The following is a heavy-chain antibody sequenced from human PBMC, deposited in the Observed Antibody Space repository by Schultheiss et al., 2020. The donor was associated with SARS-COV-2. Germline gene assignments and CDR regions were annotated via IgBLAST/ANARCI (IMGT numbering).Heavy chain of an antibody. V-gene: IGHV4-39*01. CDR1: GGSISSSSYY. CDR3: ARPNFGPQLGYHY. J-gene: IGHJ4*02. Sequence: GSLRLSCTVSGGSISSSSYYWGWIRQPPGKGLEWIGSIYYSGSTYYNPSLKSRVTISVDTSKNQFSLKLSSVTAADTAVYYCARPNFGPQLGYHYWGQGTLVTVSS. CDR2: IYYSGST. D-gene: IGHD7-27*01.